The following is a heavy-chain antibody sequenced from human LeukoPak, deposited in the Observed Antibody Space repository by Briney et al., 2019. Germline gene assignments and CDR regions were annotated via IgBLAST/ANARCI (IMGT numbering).Heavy chain of an antibody. D-gene: IGHD5-24*01. CDR1: GFTFSSYS. V-gene: IGHV3-21*01. Sequence: GGSLRLSCAASGFTFSSYSMNWVRQAPGKGLEWVSSISSRSSYIYYAESVKGRFTISRDNAKNSLYLQMNSLRAEDTAVYYCARGGMATNRDYMDVWGKGTTVTVS. J-gene: IGHJ6*03. CDR3: ARGGMATNRDYMDV. CDR2: ISSRSSYI.